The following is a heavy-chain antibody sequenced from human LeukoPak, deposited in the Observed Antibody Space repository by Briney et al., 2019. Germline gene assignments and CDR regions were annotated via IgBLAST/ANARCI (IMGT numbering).Heavy chain of an antibody. J-gene: IGHJ4*02. V-gene: IGHV4-34*01. D-gene: IGHD5-18*01. CDR1: GGSFSGYY. Sequence: SETLSLTCAVYGGSFSGYYWSWIRQPPGKGLEWIGEINHSGSTNYNPSLKSRVTISVDTSKNQFSLKLSSVTAADTAVYYCASLQLTMFDCWGQGTLVTVSS. CDR3: ASLQLTMFDC. CDR2: INHSGST.